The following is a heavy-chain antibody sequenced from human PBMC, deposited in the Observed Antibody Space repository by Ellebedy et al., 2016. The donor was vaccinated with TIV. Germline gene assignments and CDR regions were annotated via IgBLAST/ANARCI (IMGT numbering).Heavy chain of an antibody. CDR1: GFTFSDYS. V-gene: IGHV3-21*04. D-gene: IGHD3-16*01. J-gene: IGHJ3*01. Sequence: GESLKISCTASGFTFSDYSMDWVRQAPGKGLEWVSSISDFSAYRFYADSVKGRFTISRDNSKNTLYLQLNSLRAEDAALYYCARTSTMTTFGASDFWGQGTMVTVSS. CDR2: ISDFSAYR. CDR3: ARTSTMTTFGASDF.